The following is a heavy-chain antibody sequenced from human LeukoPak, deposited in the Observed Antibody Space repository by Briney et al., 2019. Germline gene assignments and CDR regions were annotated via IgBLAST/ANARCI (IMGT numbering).Heavy chain of an antibody. J-gene: IGHJ4*02. CDR3: VRDRYSGSYSFDY. Sequence: GGSLRLSCAASGFTFSSYWMHWVRHAPGKGLVWVSRINSDGSSTSYADSVKGRFTISRDNAKNTLYLQMNSLRAEDTAVYYCVRDRYSGSYSFDYWGQGTLVTVSS. CDR2: INSDGSST. CDR1: GFTFSSYW. V-gene: IGHV3-74*01. D-gene: IGHD1-26*01.